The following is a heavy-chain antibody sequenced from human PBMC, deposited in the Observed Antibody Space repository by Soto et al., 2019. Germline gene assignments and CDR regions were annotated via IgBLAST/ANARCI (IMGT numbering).Heavy chain of an antibody. CDR3: ARGGYGSGSYYKPRSFDY. CDR2: INHSGST. V-gene: IGHV4-34*01. J-gene: IGHJ4*02. Sequence: PSETLSLTCAVYGGSFSGYYWSWIRQPPGKGLEWIGEINHSGSTNYNPSLKSRVTISVDTSKNQFSLKLSSVTAADTAVYYCARGGYGSGSYYKPRSFDYWGQGTLVTVSS. CDR1: GGSFSGYY. D-gene: IGHD3-10*01.